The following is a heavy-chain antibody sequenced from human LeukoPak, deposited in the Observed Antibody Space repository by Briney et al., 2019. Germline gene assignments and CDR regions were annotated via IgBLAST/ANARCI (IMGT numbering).Heavy chain of an antibody. V-gene: IGHV3-23*01. CDR3: AKETGYRGTYPFDF. Sequence: GGSLRLSCEASGFTFSTCAMSWVRQAPGKGLEWVSSIGGSGDSTYYADSVRGRFTISRDNSRNTLFLQMSGLRVEDTAEYFCAKETGYRGTYPFDFWGQGSLVTVSS. CDR2: IGGSGDST. D-gene: IGHD1-26*01. J-gene: IGHJ4*02. CDR1: GFTFSTCA.